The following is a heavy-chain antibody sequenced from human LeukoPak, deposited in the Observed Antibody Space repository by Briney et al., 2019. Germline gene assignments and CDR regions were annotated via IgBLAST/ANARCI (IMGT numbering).Heavy chain of an antibody. CDR3: ARDRGIAVAGTGYFQH. V-gene: IGHV4-4*02. CDR1: GGSISSSNW. J-gene: IGHJ1*01. CDR2: IYHSGST. D-gene: IGHD6-19*01. Sequence: SGTLSLTCAVSGGSISSSNWWSWVRPPPGKGLEWIGEIYHSGSTNYNPSLKSRVTISVDKSKNQFSLKLSSVTAADTAVYYCARDRGIAVAGTGYFQHWGQGTLVTVSS.